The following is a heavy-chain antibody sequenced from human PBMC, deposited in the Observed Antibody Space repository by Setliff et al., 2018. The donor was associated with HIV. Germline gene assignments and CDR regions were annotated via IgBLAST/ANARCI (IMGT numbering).Heavy chain of an antibody. CDR1: GGSVSSSSYF. CDR3: ARTPGTHYYDRSANFHYFDY. J-gene: IGHJ4*02. Sequence: SETLSLTCTVSGGSVSSSSYFWGWIRRPPGTGLEWIGNIYYSGTTFYNPSLKSRVSISVDTSTDHFSLKLSSVTAADTAVYYCARTPGTHYYDRSANFHYFDYWGQGALVTV. V-gene: IGHV4-39*02. CDR2: IYYSGTT. D-gene: IGHD3-22*01.